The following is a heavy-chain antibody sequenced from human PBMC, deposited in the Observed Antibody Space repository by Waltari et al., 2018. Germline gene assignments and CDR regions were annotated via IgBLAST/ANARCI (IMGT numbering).Heavy chain of an antibody. CDR3: AREGDGDKGSAFDI. J-gene: IGHJ3*02. D-gene: IGHD3-10*01. Sequence: QVQLQESGPGRVKPSETLSLTCTVSGVSMGGHYWVWIRQLPGKGLEWVGYVHHSGNTNYNPSLKSRVSMSIDTSNNQFSLSLTSLTTADTAVYYCAREGDGDKGSAFDIWGHGTMVTVSS. CDR1: GVSMGGHY. V-gene: IGHV4-59*11. CDR2: VHHSGNT.